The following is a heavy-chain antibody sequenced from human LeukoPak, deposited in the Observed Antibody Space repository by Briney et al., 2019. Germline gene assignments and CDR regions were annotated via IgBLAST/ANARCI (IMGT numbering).Heavy chain of an antibody. J-gene: IGHJ3*02. CDR3: AKTAVAGTMWHAFDI. Sequence: GGSLRLSCVASGLTFSNYGIHWVRQAPGKGLEWVTYIRYDGTTIYYADSVKGRFTISRDNSKNTLYLQMNSLRAEDTAVYYCAKTAVAGTMWHAFDIWGQGTMVTVSS. CDR1: GLTFSNYG. V-gene: IGHV3-30*02. CDR2: IRYDGTTI. D-gene: IGHD6-19*01.